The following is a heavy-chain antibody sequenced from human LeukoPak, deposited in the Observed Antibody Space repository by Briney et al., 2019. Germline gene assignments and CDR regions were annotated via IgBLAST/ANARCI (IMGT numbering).Heavy chain of an antibody. CDR3: ARSPQQWLPPEHFDY. CDR1: GFTFRSYS. J-gene: IGHJ4*02. V-gene: IGHV3-21*01. D-gene: IGHD6-19*01. CDR2: LSDSGGST. Sequence: GGSLRLSCAASGFTFRSYSMHWVRQAPGKGLEWVSALSDSGGSTFYADSVKGRFTISRDNAKNSLYLQMNSLRAEDTAVYYCARSPQQWLPPEHFDYWGQGTLVTVSS.